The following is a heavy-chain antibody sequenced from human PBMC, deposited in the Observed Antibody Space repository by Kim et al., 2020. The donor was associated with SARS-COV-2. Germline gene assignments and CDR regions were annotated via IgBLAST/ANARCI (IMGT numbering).Heavy chain of an antibody. CDR1: GFTVSSNY. D-gene: IGHD3-10*01. J-gene: IGHJ1*01. V-gene: IGHV3-66*01. CDR3: ARDYYGSGSYYTQH. CDR2: IYSGGST. Sequence: GGSLRLSCAASGFTVSSNYMSWVRQAPGKGLEWVSVIYSGGSTYYADSVKGRFTISRDNSKNTLYLQMNSLRAEDTAVYYCARDYYGSGSYYTQHWGQGTLVTVSS.